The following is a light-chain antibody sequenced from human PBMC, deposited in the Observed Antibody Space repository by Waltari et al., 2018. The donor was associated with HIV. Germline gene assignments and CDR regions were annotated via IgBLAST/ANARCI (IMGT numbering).Light chain of an antibody. V-gene: IGLV1-44*01. Sequence: QSVLTQTPSLSGTPGPRVTISCSGGYSNIGSNSVHWYQQFPGTAPRLLIYSNNQRPSGVPDRFSGSKSGTSASLVISELQSQDEADYHCAAWDDSLHGELFGGGTKLTVL. CDR2: SNN. CDR3: AAWDDSLHGEL. CDR1: YSNIGSNS. J-gene: IGLJ2*01.